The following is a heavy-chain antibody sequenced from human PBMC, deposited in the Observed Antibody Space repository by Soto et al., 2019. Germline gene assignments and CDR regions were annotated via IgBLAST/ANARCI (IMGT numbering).Heavy chain of an antibody. V-gene: IGHV3-23*01. D-gene: IGHD5-18*01. Sequence: EAQLLESGGGLEQPGGSLRLSCAASGFTFSSYAMSWVRQAPGKGLEWVSGISGSGGSTYYADSVKGRFTISRDNSKNTLYLQMNSLRAEDTAVSYCAKGYDLGGYSRMDVWGQGTTVTVSS. CDR1: GFTFSSYA. CDR2: ISGSGGST. CDR3: AKGYDLGGYSRMDV. J-gene: IGHJ6*02.